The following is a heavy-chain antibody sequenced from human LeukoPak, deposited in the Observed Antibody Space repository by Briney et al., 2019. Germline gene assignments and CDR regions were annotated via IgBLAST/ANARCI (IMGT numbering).Heavy chain of an antibody. D-gene: IGHD5-18*01. J-gene: IGHJ4*02. V-gene: IGHV3-49*04. Sequence: PGRSLRLSCTASGFTFGDYAMSWVRQAPGKGLEWVGFIRSKAYGGTTEYAASVKGRFTISRDDSKSTAYLQMNSLKTEDTAVYYCTRVTGIQLWPLSGVDYWGQGTLVTVSS. CDR3: TRVTGIQLWPLSGVDY. CDR1: GFTFGDYA. CDR2: IRSKAYGGTT.